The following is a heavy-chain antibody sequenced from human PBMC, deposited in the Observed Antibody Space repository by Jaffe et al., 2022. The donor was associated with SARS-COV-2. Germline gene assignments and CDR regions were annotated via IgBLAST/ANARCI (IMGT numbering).Heavy chain of an antibody. J-gene: IGHJ4*02. V-gene: IGHV3-30*04. D-gene: IGHD2-15*01. Sequence: QVQLVESGGGVVQPGRSLRLSCAASGFTFSSYAMHWVRQAPGKGLEWVAVISYDGSNKYYADSVKGRFTISRDNSKNTLYLQMNSLRAEDTAVYYCARQMEAAIDYWGQGTLVTVSS. CDR2: ISYDGSNK. CDR3: ARQMEAAIDY. CDR1: GFTFSSYA.